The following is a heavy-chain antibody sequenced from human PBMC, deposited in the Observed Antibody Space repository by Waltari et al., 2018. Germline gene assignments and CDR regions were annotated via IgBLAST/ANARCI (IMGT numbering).Heavy chain of an antibody. CDR3: ARGSGVGMHYYYGMDV. J-gene: IGHJ6*02. D-gene: IGHD1-26*01. V-gene: IGHV3-30-3*01. CDR1: GFTFSSYA. CDR2: ISYDGSNK. Sequence: QVQLVESGGGVVQPGRSLRLSCAASGFTFSSYAMHWVRQAPGKGLEWVAVISYDGSNKYYADSVKGRFTISRDNSKNTLYLQMNSLRAEDTAVYYCARGSGVGMHYYYGMDVWGQGTTVTVSS.